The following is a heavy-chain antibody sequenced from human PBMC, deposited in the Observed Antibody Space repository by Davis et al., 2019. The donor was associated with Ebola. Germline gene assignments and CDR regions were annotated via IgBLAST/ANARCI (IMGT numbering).Heavy chain of an antibody. CDR2: IIPIFGTA. CDR1: GGTFSSYA. Sequence: SVKVSCKASGGTFSSYAISWVRQAPGQGLEWMGGIIPIFGTANYAQKFQGRVTITADESTSTAYMELSSLRSEDTAVYYCAGGTMVRGVYYYGMDVWGQGTTVTVSS. V-gene: IGHV1-69*13. J-gene: IGHJ6*02. CDR3: AGGTMVRGVYYYGMDV. D-gene: IGHD3-10*01.